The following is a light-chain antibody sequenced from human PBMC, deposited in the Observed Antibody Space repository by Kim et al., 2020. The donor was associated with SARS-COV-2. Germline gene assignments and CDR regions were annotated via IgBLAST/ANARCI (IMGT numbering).Light chain of an antibody. J-gene: IGLJ1*01. CDR3: NSRDSSGYV. CDR2: GKN. CDR1: RLRSYY. Sequence: SVALERPVRITCQGDRLRSYYASWYQKKQGQAPVLVIYGKNNRPSGIPDRFSGSSSGNTASLTITGAQAEDEADYYCNSRDSSGYVFGTGTKVTVL. V-gene: IGLV3-19*01.